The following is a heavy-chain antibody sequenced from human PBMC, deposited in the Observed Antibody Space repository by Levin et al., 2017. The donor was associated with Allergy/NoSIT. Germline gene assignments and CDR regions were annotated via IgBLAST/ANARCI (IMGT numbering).Heavy chain of an antibody. CDR3: ARQLGNFWSGYNYFDY. V-gene: IGHV3-48*03. D-gene: IGHD3-3*01. Sequence: SCAASGFTFSSYEMNWVRRAPGKGLEWVSYISSTGSTIYSADSVKGRFTISRDNAKNSLYLHMNSLRAEDMAVYYCARQLGNFWSGYNYFDYWGQGTLVTVSS. CDR2: ISSTGSTI. J-gene: IGHJ4*02. CDR1: GFTFSSYE.